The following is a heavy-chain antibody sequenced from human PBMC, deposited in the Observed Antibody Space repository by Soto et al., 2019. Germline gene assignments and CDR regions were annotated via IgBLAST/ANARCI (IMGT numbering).Heavy chain of an antibody. CDR2: IIPIFGTA. D-gene: IGHD1-1*01. CDR1: GDTFSSYA. V-gene: IGHV1-69*13. CDR3: ARGKIQERRDWYFDL. Sequence: SVKVSCKASGDTFSSYAISWVRQAPGQGLEWMGGIIPIFGTANYAQKFQGRVTITADESTSTAYMELRSLRSEDTAVYYCARGKIQERRDWYFDLWGRGTLVTVSS. J-gene: IGHJ2*01.